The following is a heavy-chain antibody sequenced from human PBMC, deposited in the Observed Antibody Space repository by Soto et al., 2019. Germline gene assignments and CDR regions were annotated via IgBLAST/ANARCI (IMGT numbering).Heavy chain of an antibody. D-gene: IGHD1-7*01. CDR3: ARVNWNYGNAHGFDI. CDR1: GFTFSSQY. V-gene: IGHV3-7*04. Sequence: EVQLVESGGGLVQPGGSLRLSCVASGFTFSSQYMSWVRQAPGKGLEWVASIKEDGSQKYYVDSVKGRCTISRDNAKNSLYLQMNSLRAEDTAVYYCARVNWNYGNAHGFDIWGQGTMVTVSS. CDR2: IKEDGSQK. J-gene: IGHJ3*02.